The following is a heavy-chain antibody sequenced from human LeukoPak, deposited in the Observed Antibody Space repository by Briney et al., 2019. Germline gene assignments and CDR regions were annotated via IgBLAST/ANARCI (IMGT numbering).Heavy chain of an antibody. Sequence: GASVKVSCKASGYTFTSYDINWVRQATGQELEWMGWMNPNSGNTGYAQKFQGRVTMTRNTSISTAYMELSSLRSEDTAVYYCARSLVGATKKGDYWGQGTLVTVSS. CDR1: GYTFTSYD. J-gene: IGHJ4*02. D-gene: IGHD1-26*01. CDR2: MNPNSGNT. V-gene: IGHV1-8*01. CDR3: ARSLVGATKKGDY.